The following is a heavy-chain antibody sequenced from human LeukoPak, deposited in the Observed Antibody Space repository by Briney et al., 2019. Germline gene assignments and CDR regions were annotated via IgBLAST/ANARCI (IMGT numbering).Heavy chain of an antibody. D-gene: IGHD3-10*01. Sequence: GGSLRLSCAASGFTFSTYWMTWVRQAPGKGLEWVAVISYDGSNKYYADSVKGRFTISRDNSKNTLYLQMSSLSAEDTAVYYCARTTTPHYYGSGSYALGYWGQGTLVTVPS. V-gene: IGHV3-30-3*01. J-gene: IGHJ4*02. CDR1: GFTFSTYW. CDR2: ISYDGSNK. CDR3: ARTTTPHYYGSGSYALGY.